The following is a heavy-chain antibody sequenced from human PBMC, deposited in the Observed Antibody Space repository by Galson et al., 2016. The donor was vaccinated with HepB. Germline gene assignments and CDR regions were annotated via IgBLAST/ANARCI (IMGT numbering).Heavy chain of an antibody. CDR1: GASISRGDYC. D-gene: IGHD4-17*01. Sequence: TLSLTCTVSGASISRGDYCWSWIRQPPGRGLEWLGYISYDGSSYYNPSLTGRVSMSVDASKNQFSLNPSSVTAADTAIYYCARERDGDFLMFAHWGQGTLVTVSS. J-gene: IGHJ4*02. CDR3: ARERDGDFLMFAH. CDR2: ISYDGSS. V-gene: IGHV4-30-4*01.